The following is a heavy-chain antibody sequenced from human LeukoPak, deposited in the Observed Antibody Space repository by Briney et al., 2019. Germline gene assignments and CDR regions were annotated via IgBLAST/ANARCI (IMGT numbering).Heavy chain of an antibody. CDR1: GGTFSSYT. V-gene: IGHV1-69*02. CDR3: ARVWSSGWYGDYYYMDV. D-gene: IGHD6-19*01. J-gene: IGHJ6*03. Sequence: SVKVSCKASGGTFSSYTISWVRQAPGQGLEWMGRIIPILGIANYAQEFQGRVTITADKSTSTAYMELSSLRSEDTAVYYCARVWSSGWYGDYYYMDVWGKGTTVTVSS. CDR2: IIPILGIA.